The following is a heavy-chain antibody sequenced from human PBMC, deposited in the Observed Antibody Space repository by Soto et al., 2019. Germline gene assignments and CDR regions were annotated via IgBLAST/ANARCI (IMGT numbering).Heavy chain of an antibody. CDR2: IYYSGST. CDR1: GGSVSSGSYY. J-gene: IGHJ5*02. V-gene: IGHV4-61*01. Sequence: QVQLQESGPGLVKPSETLSLTCTVSGGSVSSGSYYWSWIRQPPGKGLEWIGYIYYSGSTNYNPSLKSRVTISVDTSKNQFSLKLSSVTAADTAVYYCARLGMTTVTRGRYNWFDPWGQGTLVTVSS. CDR3: ARLGMTTVTRGRYNWFDP. D-gene: IGHD4-17*01.